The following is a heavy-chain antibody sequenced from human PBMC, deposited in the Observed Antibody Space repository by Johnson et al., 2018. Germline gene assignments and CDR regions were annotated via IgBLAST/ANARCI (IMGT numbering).Heavy chain of an antibody. V-gene: IGHV4-61*01. CDR3: ARGNAGYCSGTSCHYYYYYGMDV. CDR2: LDYNGST. Sequence: QVQLRESGPGLVKAAETLSLTCTVSGGSVSSGSYYWIWIRQPPGKGLEWIGYLDYNGSTDYSPSLKRRVTLPVARSNNQFSRRLTSVTAADPAVYYCARGNAGYCSGTSCHYYYYYGMDVWGQGTTVTVSS. CDR1: GGSVSSGSYY. D-gene: IGHD2-2*01. J-gene: IGHJ6*02.